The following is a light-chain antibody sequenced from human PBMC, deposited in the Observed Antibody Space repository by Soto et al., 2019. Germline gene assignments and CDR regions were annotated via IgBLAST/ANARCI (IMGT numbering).Light chain of an antibody. J-gene: IGKJ1*01. CDR1: QSIRKY. CDR3: QQSYYTPRT. V-gene: IGKV1-39*01. Sequence: DIQMTQSPSSLSASIGDRVTITCRASQSIRKYLNWYQQKPGQAPSLLIYAVSILQSGVPSRFSGYGSGTDLTLTISSLQPEDFATYYCQQSYYTPRTFGQGTKVDIK. CDR2: AVS.